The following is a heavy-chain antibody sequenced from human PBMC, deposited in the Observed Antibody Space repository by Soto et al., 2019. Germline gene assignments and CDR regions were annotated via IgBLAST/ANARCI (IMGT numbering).Heavy chain of an antibody. D-gene: IGHD1-26*01. Sequence: QVQLQESGPGLVKPSQTLSLTCTVSGGSISSTGYFWTWIRQHPGKGLEWIGYIFYSGGTFHNPSLKSRVTISVDTSKNQFSLELSSVTAADTAVYYCAREAGSGDYFDSWGQGTLVTVSS. CDR1: GGSISSTGYF. CDR2: IFYSGGT. J-gene: IGHJ4*02. V-gene: IGHV4-31*03. CDR3: AREAGSGDYFDS.